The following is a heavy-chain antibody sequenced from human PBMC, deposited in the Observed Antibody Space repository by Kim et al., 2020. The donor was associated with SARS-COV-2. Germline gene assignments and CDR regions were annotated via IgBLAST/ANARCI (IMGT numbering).Heavy chain of an antibody. D-gene: IGHD3-10*01. CDR1: GGSISSGGYY. Sequence: SETLSLTCTVSGGSISSGGYYWSWIRQHPGKGLEWIGYIYYSGSTYYNPSLKSRVTISVDTSKNQFSLKLSSVTAADTAVYYCARGVFYYGSGSYAWFDPWGQGTLVTVSS. V-gene: IGHV4-31*03. CDR2: IYYSGST. J-gene: IGHJ5*02. CDR3: ARGVFYYGSGSYAWFDP.